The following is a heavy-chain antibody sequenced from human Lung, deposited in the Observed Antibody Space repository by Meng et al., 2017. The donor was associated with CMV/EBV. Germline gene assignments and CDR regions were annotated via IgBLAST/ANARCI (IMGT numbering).Heavy chain of an antibody. V-gene: IGHV3-30-3*01. Sequence: QVQLVESGXGVVQPGRXLRLSCAASGVTFSSYAMHWVRQAPGKGLEWVAVISYDGSNKYYADSVKGRFTISRDNSKNTLYLQMNSLRAEDTAVYYCARARQQLVRSDFDYWGQGTLVTVSS. CDR3: ARARQQLVRSDFDY. CDR2: ISYDGSNK. J-gene: IGHJ4*02. D-gene: IGHD6-13*01. CDR1: GVTFSSYA.